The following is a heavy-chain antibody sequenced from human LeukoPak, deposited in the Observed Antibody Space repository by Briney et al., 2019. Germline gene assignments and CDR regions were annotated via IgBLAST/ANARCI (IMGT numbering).Heavy chain of an antibody. V-gene: IGHV3-23*01. J-gene: IGHJ6*02. CDR1: GFTFSTYA. CDR3: AKVATSARYYYYAMDV. CDR2: ISGSGGST. D-gene: IGHD5-18*01. Sequence: GGSLRLSCAASGFTFSTYAMSWVRQAPGKGLEWVSAISGSGGSTDYADSVKGRFTISRDNSKNTLYLQMNSLRADDTALYYCAKVATSARYYYYAMDVWGQGTTVTVSS.